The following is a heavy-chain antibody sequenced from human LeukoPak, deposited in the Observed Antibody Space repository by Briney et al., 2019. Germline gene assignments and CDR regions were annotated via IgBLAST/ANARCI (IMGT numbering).Heavy chain of an antibody. CDR2: ISGSGGST. CDR1: GGSISSYY. CDR3: ATIVGATTRVDY. V-gene: IGHV3-23*01. D-gene: IGHD1-26*01. Sequence: ETLSLTCTVSGGSISSYYWSWVRQAPGKGLEWVSAISGSGGSTYYADSVKGRFTISRDNSKNTLYLQMNSLRAEDTAVYYCATIVGATTRVDYWGQGTLVTVSS. J-gene: IGHJ4*02.